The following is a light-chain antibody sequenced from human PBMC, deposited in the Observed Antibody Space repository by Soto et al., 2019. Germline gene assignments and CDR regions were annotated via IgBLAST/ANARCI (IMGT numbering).Light chain of an antibody. CDR3: QQYNNRHPYT. CDR2: GAS. Sequence: IVMTQSPATLSVSPGERATLSCRARYSVGSNVAWYQQKPGQAPRLLVYGASTRAAGIPARFSGSGSGTEFTLTISSLQSDDVAVYYCQQYNNRHPYTFGQGTKLEIK. CDR1: YSVGSN. J-gene: IGKJ2*01. V-gene: IGKV3-15*01.